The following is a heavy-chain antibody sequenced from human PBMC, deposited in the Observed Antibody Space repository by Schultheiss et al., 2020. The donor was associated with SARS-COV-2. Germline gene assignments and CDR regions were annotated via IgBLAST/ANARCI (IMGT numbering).Heavy chain of an antibody. V-gene: IGHV1-8*01. J-gene: IGHJ6*02. Sequence: ASVKVSCKASGYTFTSYDINWVRQATGQGLEWMGWMNPNSGNTGYAQKFQGRVTMTRNTSISTAYMELSSLRSEDTAVYYCARGRGERFGELLAYGMDVWGQGTTVTVSS. CDR2: MNPNSGNT. CDR1: GYTFTSYD. CDR3: ARGRGERFGELLAYGMDV. D-gene: IGHD3-10*01.